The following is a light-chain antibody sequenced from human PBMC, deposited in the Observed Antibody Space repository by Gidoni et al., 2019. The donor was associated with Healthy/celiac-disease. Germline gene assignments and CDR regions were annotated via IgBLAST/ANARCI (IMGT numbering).Light chain of an antibody. J-gene: IGLJ3*02. V-gene: IGLV2-14*03. CDR1: SSDIGGYND. CDR3: SSYTSRSTLV. Sequence: QSALTQPASVSGSPGQSITISCTGTSSDIGGYNDVSWYQHHPGKAPKLMIDDVSNRPSGVANRFSGSKSAKTASLTSSGLQADDEADYYCSSYTSRSTLVFGGGTKLTVL. CDR2: DVS.